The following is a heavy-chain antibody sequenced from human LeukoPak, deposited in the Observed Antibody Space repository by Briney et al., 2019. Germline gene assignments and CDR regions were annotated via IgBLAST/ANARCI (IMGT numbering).Heavy chain of an antibody. Sequence: ASVKVSCKASGYTFTSYYMHWVRQAPGQGLEWMGIINPSGGSTSYAQKFQGRVTMTRDTSTSTAYMELSSLRSGDTAVYYCARDPVVVAAPHNWFDPWGQGTLVTVSS. J-gene: IGHJ5*02. CDR2: INPSGGST. CDR3: ARDPVVVAAPHNWFDP. V-gene: IGHV1-46*01. D-gene: IGHD2-15*01. CDR1: GYTFTSYY.